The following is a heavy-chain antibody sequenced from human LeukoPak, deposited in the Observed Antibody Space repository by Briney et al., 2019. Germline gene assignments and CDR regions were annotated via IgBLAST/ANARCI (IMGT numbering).Heavy chain of an antibody. CDR3: ARDHIPAMVTLGYYYYYMDV. Sequence: PGGSLRLSCAGSGFTFSTSGFSWVRQAPGRGLEWVSSISSSSSYIYYADSVKGRFTISRDNAKNSLYLQMNSLRAEDTAVYYCARDHIPAMVTLGYYYYYMDVWGKGTTVTVSS. CDR2: ISSSSSYI. J-gene: IGHJ6*03. D-gene: IGHD5-18*01. CDR1: GFTFSTSG. V-gene: IGHV3-21*01.